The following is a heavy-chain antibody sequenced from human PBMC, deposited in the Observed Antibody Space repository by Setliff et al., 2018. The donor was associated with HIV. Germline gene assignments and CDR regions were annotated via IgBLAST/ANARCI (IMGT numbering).Heavy chain of an antibody. Sequence: SETLSLTCTVSGDSISTYYWSWIRQPPGKGLEWIGYIYISGRTSYNPSLKSRVTISVDTSKNQFSLKLSSVTAADTAIYYCSRSPKGRYGDYVYAFDIWGQGTMVTVSS. CDR3: SRSPKGRYGDYVYAFDI. CDR2: IYISGRT. J-gene: IGHJ3*02. V-gene: IGHV4-4*09. D-gene: IGHD4-17*01. CDR1: GDSISTYY.